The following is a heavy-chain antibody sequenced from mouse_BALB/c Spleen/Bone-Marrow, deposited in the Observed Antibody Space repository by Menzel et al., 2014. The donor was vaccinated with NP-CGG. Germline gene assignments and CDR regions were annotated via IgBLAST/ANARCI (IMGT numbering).Heavy chain of an antibody. CDR1: GFTFRSYG. CDR3: SRGFDGYSWFAY. D-gene: IGHD2-3*01. J-gene: IGHJ3*01. Sequence: EVQGVESGGGLVQPGGSLKLSCAASGFTFRSYGMSWVRQTPDKRLEIVANINNNGVYTYYPDSVKGRFTISRDNAKITMYLQMSSLKSEDPAMYYCSRGFDGYSWFAYRGQGTLVTVSA. V-gene: IGHV5-6-3*01. CDR2: INNNGVYT.